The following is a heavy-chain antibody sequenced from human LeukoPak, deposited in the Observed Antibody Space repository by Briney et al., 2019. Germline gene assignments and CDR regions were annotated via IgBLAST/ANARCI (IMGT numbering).Heavy chain of an antibody. CDR2: INPSGGST. J-gene: IGHJ4*02. CDR1: GYTFTSYY. CDR3: AIGGNPFTALDY. Sequence: ASVKVSCKASGYTFTSYYMHWVRQAPGQGLEWMGIINPSGGSTSYAQKFQGRVTMTRDTSTSTVYMELGSLRSEDTAVYYCAIGGNPFTALDYRGQGTLVTVSS. V-gene: IGHV1-46*01. D-gene: IGHD4-23*01.